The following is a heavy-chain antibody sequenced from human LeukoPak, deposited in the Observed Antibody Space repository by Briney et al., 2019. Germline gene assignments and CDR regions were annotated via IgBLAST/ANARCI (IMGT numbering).Heavy chain of an antibody. CDR1: GFTFSSYA. D-gene: IGHD3-3*01. V-gene: IGHV3-23*01. CDR3: AKVVGYDFWSGYYSFDY. CDR2: ISGSGGST. Sequence: GGSLRLSCAASGFTFSSYAMSWVRQAPGKGLEWVSAISGSGGSTYYADSVKGRFTISRDSSKNTLYLQMNSLRAEDTAVYYCAKVVGYDFWSGYYSFDYWGQGTLVTVSS. J-gene: IGHJ4*02.